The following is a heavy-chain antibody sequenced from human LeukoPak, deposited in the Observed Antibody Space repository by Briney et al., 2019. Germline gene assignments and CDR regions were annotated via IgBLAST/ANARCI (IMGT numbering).Heavy chain of an antibody. J-gene: IGHJ5*02. CDR2: IQTSGYT. CDR3: ARDFIRGWFRGKTCFNP. D-gene: IGHD6-19*01. V-gene: IGHV4-4*07. Sequence: SETLSLTCSVSGGSISSYYWSWIRQSAGKGLEWIGRIQTSGYTNYNPSLKSRVSMSVDTSKNQVSLNLTSMTAADTAIYYCARDFIRGWFRGKTCFNPWGQGTLVTVSS. CDR1: GGSISSYY.